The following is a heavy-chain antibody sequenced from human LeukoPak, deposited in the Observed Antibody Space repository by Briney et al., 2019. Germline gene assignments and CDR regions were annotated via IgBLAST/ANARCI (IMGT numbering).Heavy chain of an antibody. Sequence: GASVKVSFKASGYTFTSYYMHLVRQAPGQGLEWMGWMNPDSGGTNYAQKFQGRVTMTRDTSISTAYMELSRLRSDDMAVYYCAREGRRYCSSTSCYLFDYWAREPWSPSPQ. CDR1: GYTFTSYY. CDR2: MNPDSGGT. D-gene: IGHD2-2*01. J-gene: IGHJ4*02. CDR3: AREGRRYCSSTSCYLFDY. V-gene: IGHV1-2*02.